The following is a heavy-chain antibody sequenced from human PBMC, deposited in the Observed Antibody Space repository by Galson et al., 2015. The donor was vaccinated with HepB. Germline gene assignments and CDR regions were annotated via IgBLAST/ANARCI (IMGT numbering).Heavy chain of an antibody. J-gene: IGHJ4*02. CDR1: GFTVTSNY. D-gene: IGHD6-13*01. CDR2: IYADGST. V-gene: IGHV3-53*05. CDR3: ARYRSSWGYFDC. Sequence: SLRLSCAASGFTVTSNYMSWVRQAPGKGLEWVSLIYADGSTYYADSVKGRFTISRDNSQNTLYLQMNSLRVEDTAVYYCARYRSSWGYFDCWGQGTLVTVSS.